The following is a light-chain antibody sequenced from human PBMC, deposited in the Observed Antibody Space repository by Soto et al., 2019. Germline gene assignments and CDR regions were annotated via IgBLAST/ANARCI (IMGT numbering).Light chain of an antibody. V-gene: IGLV2-8*01. CDR1: SSDVGGYQY. CDR2: AVN. J-gene: IGLJ1*01. Sequence: QSALTQPPSASGSPGQSVTMSCTGTSSDVGGYQYVSWYQQYPGKAPKLMIYAVNKRPSRVPDRFSGSRSGNTASLPVSGLQAEDEADYYCSSYAGSNNYVFGTGTKVTVL. CDR3: SSYAGSNNYV.